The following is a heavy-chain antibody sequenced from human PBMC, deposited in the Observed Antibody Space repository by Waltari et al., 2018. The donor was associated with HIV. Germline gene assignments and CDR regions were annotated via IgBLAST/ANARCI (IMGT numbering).Heavy chain of an antibody. Sequence: QVQLLQSGAEVKKPGASVKVPCKASGYNFTAYYMYWVRQAPGQGPEWMGWINPNRGDTNYAQKFQGRVTMTRDTSITTAYMELSRLRSDDTAVYFCARDYDSNGMYYFDYWGQGTLVTVSS. CDR2: INPNRGDT. CDR1: GYNFTAYY. D-gene: IGHD3-22*01. V-gene: IGHV1-2*02. CDR3: ARDYDSNGMYYFDY. J-gene: IGHJ4*02.